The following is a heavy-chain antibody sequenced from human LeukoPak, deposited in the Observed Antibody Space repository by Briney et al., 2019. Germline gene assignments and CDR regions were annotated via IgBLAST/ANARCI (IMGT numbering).Heavy chain of an antibody. Sequence: SVKVSFKASGGTFSSYAISWVRQAPGQGLEWMGGIIPIFGTANYAQKFQGRVMITTDESTSTAYMELSSLRSEDTAVYYCARTRGGGYSYGLDYYYYYMDVWGKGTTVTGSS. CDR1: GGTFSSYA. D-gene: IGHD5-18*01. CDR2: IIPIFGTA. J-gene: IGHJ6*03. CDR3: ARTRGGGYSYGLDYYYYYMDV. V-gene: IGHV1-69*05.